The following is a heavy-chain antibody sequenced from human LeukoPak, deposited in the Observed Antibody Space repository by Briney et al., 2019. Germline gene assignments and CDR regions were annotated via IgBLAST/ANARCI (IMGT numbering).Heavy chain of an antibody. Sequence: GGSLRLSCAASGFTFSSYVMTWARQAPGKGLEWVSAISGSGGGTYYADSVKGRFTISRDNSRNTLYLQMNSLRAEDTAVYYCAKAAQVAGRPNLGGHFDYWGQGTLVTVSS. V-gene: IGHV3-23*01. CDR2: ISGSGGGT. CDR3: AKAAQVAGRPNLGGHFDY. D-gene: IGHD6-6*01. J-gene: IGHJ4*02. CDR1: GFTFSSYV.